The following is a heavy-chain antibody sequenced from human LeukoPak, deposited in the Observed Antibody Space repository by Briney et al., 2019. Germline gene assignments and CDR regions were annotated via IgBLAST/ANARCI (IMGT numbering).Heavy chain of an antibody. D-gene: IGHD4-17*01. CDR3: AKDIRAYYYYYMDV. CDR1: GFTFDDYA. J-gene: IGHJ6*03. CDR2: ISWNSGSI. V-gene: IGHV3-9*03. Sequence: GGSLRLSCAASGFTFDDYAMHWVRQASGKGLEWVSGISWNSGSIGYADSVEGRFTISRDNAKNSLYLQMNSLRAEDMALYYCAKDIRAYYYYYMDVWGKGTTVTVSS.